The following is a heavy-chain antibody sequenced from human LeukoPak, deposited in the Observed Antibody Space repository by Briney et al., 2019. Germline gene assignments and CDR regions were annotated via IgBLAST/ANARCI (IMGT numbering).Heavy chain of an antibody. CDR1: GYTFTGYY. Sequence: GASVEVSCKASGYTFTGYYMHWVRQAPGQGLEWMGWINPNSGGTNYAQKFQGRVTMTRDTSISTAYMELSRLRSDDTAVYYCARQPVGGGGEAASSDYWGQGTLVTVSS. J-gene: IGHJ4*02. V-gene: IGHV1-2*02. CDR2: INPNSGGT. D-gene: IGHD2-15*01. CDR3: ARQPVGGGGEAASSDY.